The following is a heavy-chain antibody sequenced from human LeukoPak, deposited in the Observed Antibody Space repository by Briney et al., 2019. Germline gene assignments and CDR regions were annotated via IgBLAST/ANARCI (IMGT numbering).Heavy chain of an antibody. CDR2: IYNSGAKI. V-gene: IGHV3-23*01. CDR3: AKDVAPDSGWDLDY. J-gene: IGHJ4*02. Sequence: GGSLRLSCAVSGLTFSTYSMTWVRQGPGKGLEWVSSIYNSGAKIFYADSVKGRFTISRDNSKNMLYLQMNSLRIEDTAVYYCAKDVAPDSGWDLDYWGQGTLVTVSS. CDR1: GLTFSTYS. D-gene: IGHD6-19*01.